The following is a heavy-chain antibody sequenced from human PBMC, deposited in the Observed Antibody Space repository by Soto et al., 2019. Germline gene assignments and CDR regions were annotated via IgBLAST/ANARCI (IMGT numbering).Heavy chain of an antibody. V-gene: IGHV4-59*11. CDR1: GVSITRRY. CDR2: MHHSGST. D-gene: IGHD3-3*01. Sequence: PSETLSLTCTVSGVSITRRYWSWSRQSPGKGLEWIAYMHHSGSTNYNPSLKSRVTVSVDTSKNQFSLKLSSVTAADTAVYYCARGGGYYFCSGDDRGDLLDFWGQGTSVTVS. CDR3: ARGGGYYFCSGDDRGDLLDF. J-gene: IGHJ4*02.